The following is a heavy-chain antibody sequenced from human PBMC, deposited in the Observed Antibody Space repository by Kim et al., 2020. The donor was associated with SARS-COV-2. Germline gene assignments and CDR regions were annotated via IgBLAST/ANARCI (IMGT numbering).Heavy chain of an antibody. D-gene: IGHD5-18*01. CDR3: AREDTAMVGFDD. CDR2: INSDGSRT. J-gene: IGHJ4*02. CDR1: GFIFSNYW. V-gene: IGHV3-74*01. Sequence: GGSLRLSCAASAASGFIFSNYWMPWVRQAPGKGLVWVSRINSDGSRTSYADSVKGRFTISRDNSKNTMYLQMKSLRAEDTTVYYCAREDTAMVGFDDWGQGTLVTVSS.